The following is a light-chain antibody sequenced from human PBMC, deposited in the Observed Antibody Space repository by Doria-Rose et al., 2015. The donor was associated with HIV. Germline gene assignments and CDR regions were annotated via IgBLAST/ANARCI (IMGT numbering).Light chain of an antibody. Sequence: TQSPGTLSLSPGERATLSCRASQSFSSTYLAWYRQKPGQAPSLLIYDGSTRATGIPDRSSASGSGTDFTLTINRLEPEDFALYYCHQCGTSWTFGQGTKVEI. CDR2: DGS. V-gene: IGKV3-20*01. CDR3: HQCGTSWT. CDR1: QSFSSTY. J-gene: IGKJ1*01.